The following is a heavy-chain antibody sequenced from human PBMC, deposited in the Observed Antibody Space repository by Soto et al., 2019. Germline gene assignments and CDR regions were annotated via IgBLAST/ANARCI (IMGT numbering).Heavy chain of an antibody. V-gene: IGHV3-49*03. Sequence: QAGGSLRLSCTASGFTFGDYAMSWFRQAPGKGLEWVGFIRSKAYGGTTEYAASVKGRFTISRDDSKSIAYLQMNSLKTEDTAVYYCTSRLIAAADNWFDPWGQGTLVTVSS. CDR3: TSRLIAAADNWFDP. CDR2: IRSKAYGGTT. D-gene: IGHD6-13*01. CDR1: GFTFGDYA. J-gene: IGHJ5*02.